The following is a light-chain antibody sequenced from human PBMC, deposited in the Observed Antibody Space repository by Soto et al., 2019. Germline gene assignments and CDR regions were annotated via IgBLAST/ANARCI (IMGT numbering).Light chain of an antibody. CDR2: GAS. Sequence: DIQVTQSLGFLSLPPGDRASLSCRASQSVGGNVAWYQQIPGQPPKLLIFGASSRATGIADKFSGSGSGTDFTLTISRLEPADFALYYCQHYGAAPITFGQGTRLEIK. CDR1: QSVGGN. CDR3: QHYGAAPIT. J-gene: IGKJ5*01. V-gene: IGKV3-20*01.